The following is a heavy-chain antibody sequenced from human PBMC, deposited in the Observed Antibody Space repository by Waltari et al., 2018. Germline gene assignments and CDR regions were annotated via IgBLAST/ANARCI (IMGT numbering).Heavy chain of an antibody. CDR2: IIPLLGVT. D-gene: IGHD1-1*01. J-gene: IGHJ2*01. V-gene: IGHV1-69*04. CDR1: GGTCSSYG. Sequence: QVQLVQSGAEVKKPGSSVKVSCKTAGGTCSSYGIRWVRQAPGQGLEWVGRIIPLLGVTNYAQQLLGRVTMTADKSTNTAYMELSSLRSEDTAVYYCARDVVDSNYWEGYFDLWGRGTLVAVSS. CDR3: ARDVVDSNYWEGYFDL.